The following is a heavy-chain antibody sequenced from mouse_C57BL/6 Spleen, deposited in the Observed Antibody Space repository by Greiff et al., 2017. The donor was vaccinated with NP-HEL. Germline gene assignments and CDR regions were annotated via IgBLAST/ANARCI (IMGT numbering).Heavy chain of an antibody. CDR2: IHPNSGST. V-gene: IGHV1-64*01. J-gene: IGHJ4*01. D-gene: IGHD1-1*01. Sequence: QVQLQQPGAELVKPGASVKLSCKASGYTFTSYWMHWVKQRPGQGLEWIGMIHPNSGSTNYNEKFKSTATLTVDKSSSTAYMQLSSLTSEDSAVYYCARGIYYYGSSSPGAMDYWGQGTSVTVSS. CDR1: GYTFTSYW. CDR3: ARGIYYYGSSSPGAMDY.